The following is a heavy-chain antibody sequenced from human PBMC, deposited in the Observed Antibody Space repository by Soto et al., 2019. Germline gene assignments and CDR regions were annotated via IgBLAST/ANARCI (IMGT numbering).Heavy chain of an antibody. J-gene: IGHJ4*02. CDR1: GGSISSSY. Sequence: QVQLQESGPGLVKPSEPLSLTCTVSGGSISSSYWRWLRQPPGKGLEWIGSLYHRGTTNYSQSINSRVTISAAMSKNQFSHQLSSVTAAGTAVYYCARAIRRGVGFVYWGQGPLVTVSS. CDR2: LYHRGTT. D-gene: IGHD3-10*01. CDR3: ARAIRRGVGFVY. V-gene: IGHV4-59*01.